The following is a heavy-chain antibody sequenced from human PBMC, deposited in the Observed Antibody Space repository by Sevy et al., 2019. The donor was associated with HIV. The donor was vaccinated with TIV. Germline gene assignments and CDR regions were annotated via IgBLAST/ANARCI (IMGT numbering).Heavy chain of an antibody. V-gene: IGHV3-11*06. CDR3: ARDRGNYGGQYFDY. J-gene: IGHJ4*02. CDR1: GFTFSDYY. CDR2: ISAGSTYT. D-gene: IGHD4-17*01. Sequence: GGSLRLSCAASGFTFSDYYMSWIRQAPGKGLEWISYISAGSTYTNYADSVKGRFTISRDNAKNSLYLQMNSLRGEDTAVYYCARDRGNYGGQYFDYWGQGTLVTVSS.